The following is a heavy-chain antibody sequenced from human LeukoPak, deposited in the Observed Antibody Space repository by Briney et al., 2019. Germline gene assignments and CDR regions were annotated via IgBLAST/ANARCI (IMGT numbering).Heavy chain of an antibody. J-gene: IGHJ3*02. CDR1: GYTFTTYG. CDR3: ARDGLRVGAYDAFDM. D-gene: IGHD1-26*01. V-gene: IGHV1-18*01. Sequence: GASVKVSCKASGYTFTTYGITWVRQAPGQGLQWMGWISGYNGDTNYAQNFQGRIIMTTDTSTNTAYMELWSLRYDDTAVYYCARDGLRVGAYDAFDMWGLGTMVTVSS. CDR2: ISGYNGDT.